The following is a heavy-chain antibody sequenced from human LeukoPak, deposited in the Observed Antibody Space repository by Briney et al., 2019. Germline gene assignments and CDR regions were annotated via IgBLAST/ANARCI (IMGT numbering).Heavy chain of an antibody. V-gene: IGHV4-4*02. CDR1: GGSISSSNW. Sequence: SETLSLTCAVSGGSISSSNWWSWVRQPPGKGLEWIGEIYHSGSTYYNPSLKSRVTISVDTSKNQFSLKLSSVTAADTAVYYCASRNDYGDYNRSYYFDYWGQGTLVTVSS. J-gene: IGHJ4*02. D-gene: IGHD4-17*01. CDR2: IYHSGST. CDR3: ASRNDYGDYNRSYYFDY.